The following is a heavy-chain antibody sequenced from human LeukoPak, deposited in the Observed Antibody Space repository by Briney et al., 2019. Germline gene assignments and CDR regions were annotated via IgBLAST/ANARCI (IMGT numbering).Heavy chain of an antibody. CDR3: ARQSRRMWLVPSVRNNWFDP. J-gene: IGHJ5*02. CDR2: ISAYNGNT. Sequence: ASVKVSCKASGYTFTSYGISWVRQAPGQGLEWMGWISAYNGNTNYAQKLQGRVTMTTDTSTSTAYMELRSLRSDDTAVYYCARQSRRMWLVPSVRNNWFDPWGRGTLVTVSS. D-gene: IGHD6-19*01. V-gene: IGHV1-18*01. CDR1: GYTFTSYG.